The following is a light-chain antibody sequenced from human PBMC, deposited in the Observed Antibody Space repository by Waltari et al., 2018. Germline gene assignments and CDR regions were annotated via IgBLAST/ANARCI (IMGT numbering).Light chain of an antibody. Sequence: EIVMTQSPATLSVSPGERATLSCRASQSVSSNLAWHQQKPVQRLRLLICVASRSATGIPARFSGSGSGTEFTLTISSLQSEDFAVYYCQQYNNWPPYTFGQGTKLDIK. CDR3: QQYNNWPPYT. J-gene: IGKJ2*01. V-gene: IGKV3-15*01. CDR2: VAS. CDR1: QSVSSN.